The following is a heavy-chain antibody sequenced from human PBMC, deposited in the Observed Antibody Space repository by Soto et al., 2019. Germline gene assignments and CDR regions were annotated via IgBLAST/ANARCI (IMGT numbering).Heavy chain of an antibody. CDR3: AKDEVGAVYYYYYGMDV. CDR2: ISFSGST. D-gene: IGHD1-26*01. Sequence: PSETLSLTCIVSGGSISNRTSYWGWIRQPPGRGLEWIGTISFSGSTNFNPSLKSRVTMSLETSKNHFSLNLSSVTAEDTAVYYCAKDEVGAVYYYYYGMDVWGQGTTVTVSS. J-gene: IGHJ6*02. CDR1: GGSISNRTSY. V-gene: IGHV4-39*07.